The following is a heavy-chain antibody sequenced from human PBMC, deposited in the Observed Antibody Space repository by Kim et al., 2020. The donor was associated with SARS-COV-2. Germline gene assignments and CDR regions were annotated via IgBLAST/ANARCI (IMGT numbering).Heavy chain of an antibody. D-gene: IGHD3-22*01. CDR2: IYYSGST. CDR1: GGSISSSSYY. CDR3: ARHNRADRYYYDRSGYPAGFDP. Sequence: SETLSLTCTVSGGSISSSSYYWGWIRQPPGKGLEWIGSIYYSGSTYYNPSLKSRVTISVDTSKNQFSLKLSSVTAADTAVYYCARHNRADRYYYDRSGYPAGFDPWGQGTLVTVSS. V-gene: IGHV4-39*01. J-gene: IGHJ5*02.